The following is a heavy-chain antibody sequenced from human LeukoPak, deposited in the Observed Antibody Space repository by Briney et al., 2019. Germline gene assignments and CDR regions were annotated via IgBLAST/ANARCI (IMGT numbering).Heavy chain of an antibody. J-gene: IGHJ4*02. D-gene: IGHD2-15*01. CDR1: GFTFISYG. Sequence: GGSLRLSCAASGFTFISYGMSWVRQAPGKGLEWVATISDNGGSTPYEDSVKVRFTISRDNSKNTLYLQMNSLRAEDTAVYYCAKFGGTSYSNYFDYGGQGNLVTVSS. CDR3: AKFGGTSYSNYFDY. V-gene: IGHV3-23*01. CDR2: ISDNGGST.